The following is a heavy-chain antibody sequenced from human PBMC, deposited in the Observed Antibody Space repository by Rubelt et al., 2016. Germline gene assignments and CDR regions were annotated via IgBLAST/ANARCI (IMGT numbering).Heavy chain of an antibody. V-gene: IGHV4-39*01. D-gene: IGHD5-12*01. CDR3: ARHRRPRDGGYAGFDY. CDR2: IYYSGST. CDR1: GGSISSSSYY. Sequence: QLQLQESGPGLVKPSATLSLTCTVSGGSISSSSYYLCWIRQPPGKGLEWIGRIYYSGSTYYNPSLMCRVSISVDLSKKLFSVRLISVTAAETAVYYCARHRRPRDGGYAGFDYWGQGTLVTVSS. J-gene: IGHJ4*02.